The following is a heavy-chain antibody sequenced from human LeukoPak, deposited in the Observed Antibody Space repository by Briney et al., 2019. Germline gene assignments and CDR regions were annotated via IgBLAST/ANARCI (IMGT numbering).Heavy chain of an antibody. J-gene: IGHJ5*02. CDR1: GFTFSSYW. CDR3: AKDHLWFGELYPFDP. D-gene: IGHD3-10*01. CDR2: IKQDGSEK. V-gene: IGHV3-7*01. Sequence: PGGSLRLSCAASGFTFSSYWMSWVRQAPGKGLEWVANIKQDGSEKYYVDSVKGRFTISRDNAKNSLYLQMNSLRAEDTAVYYCAKDHLWFGELYPFDPWGQGTLVTVSS.